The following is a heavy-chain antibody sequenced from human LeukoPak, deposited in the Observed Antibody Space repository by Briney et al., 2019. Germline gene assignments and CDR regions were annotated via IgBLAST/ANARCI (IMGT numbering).Heavy chain of an antibody. J-gene: IGHJ2*01. CDR3: AREPPLPKWLGKPTGYFDL. D-gene: IGHD6-19*01. Sequence: PSGTLSLTCAVSGGSISSSNWWSWVRQPPGKGLEWIGEFYHSGRTNYNPSLKSRVTISVDKSKNQFSLKLSSVTAADTAVYYCAREPPLPKWLGKPTGYFDLWGRGTLVTVSS. V-gene: IGHV4-4*02. CDR2: FYHSGRT. CDR1: GGSISSSNW.